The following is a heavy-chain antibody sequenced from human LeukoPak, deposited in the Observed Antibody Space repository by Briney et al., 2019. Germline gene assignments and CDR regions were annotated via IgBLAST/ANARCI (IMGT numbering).Heavy chain of an antibody. Sequence: ASVKVSCKASGYTFTSYGISWVRQAPGQGLEWMGWISAYNGNTNYAQKVQGRVTMTTDTSTSTAYMELRSLRSDDTAVYYCARDRYCSGGSCYYFDYWGQGTLVTVSS. J-gene: IGHJ4*02. CDR3: ARDRYCSGGSCYYFDY. D-gene: IGHD2-15*01. V-gene: IGHV1-18*01. CDR1: GYTFTSYG. CDR2: ISAYNGNT.